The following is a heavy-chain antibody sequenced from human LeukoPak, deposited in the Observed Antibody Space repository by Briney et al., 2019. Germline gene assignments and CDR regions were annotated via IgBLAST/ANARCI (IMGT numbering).Heavy chain of an antibody. V-gene: IGHV3-23*01. CDR1: GFTFSSYA. D-gene: IGHD1-26*01. J-gene: IGHJ4*02. Sequence: GGSLRLSCAASGFTFSSYAMSWVRQAPGKGLEWVSAISGSGGSTYYADSVKGRFTISRDNSKNTLYLQMNSLRAEDTAVYYCAKAHRSKWEPAIYYFDYWGQGTLVTVSS. CDR2: ISGSGGST. CDR3: AKAHRSKWEPAIYYFDY.